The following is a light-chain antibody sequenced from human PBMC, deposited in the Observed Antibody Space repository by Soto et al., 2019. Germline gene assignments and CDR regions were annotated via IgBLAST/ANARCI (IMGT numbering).Light chain of an antibody. J-gene: IGLJ2*01. CDR2: DVS. CDR1: SSDVGGYNY. Sequence: QSVLTQPASVSGSPGQSITISCTGTSSDVGGYNYVSWYQQHPGKAPKLMIYDVSNRPSGVSNRFSGSKSGNTASLTISGLQAEDEADYYCSSYTSSRGHVVFGGGTKLTVL. V-gene: IGLV2-14*01. CDR3: SSYTSSRGHVV.